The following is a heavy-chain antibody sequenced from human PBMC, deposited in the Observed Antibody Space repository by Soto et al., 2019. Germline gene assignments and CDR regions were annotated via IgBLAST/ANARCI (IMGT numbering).Heavy chain of an antibody. J-gene: IGHJ3*02. CDR2: IHHSGRT. CDR3: ARGFGVVSSYYDVLDI. CDR1: GGSINSGDYH. V-gene: IGHV4-31*03. Sequence: PSETLSLTCTVSGGSINSGDYHWSWIRQHPGNGLEWIGYIHHSGRTYYKPSLRSRLTFSIDTSKNQFSLNLNSVTAADTALYYCARGFGVVSSYYDVLDIWGQGTMVT. D-gene: IGHD3-22*01.